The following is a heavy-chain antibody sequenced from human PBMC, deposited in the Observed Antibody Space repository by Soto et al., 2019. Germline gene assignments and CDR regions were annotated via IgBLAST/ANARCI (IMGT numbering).Heavy chain of an antibody. CDR3: ARWEQPRFEY. Sequence: QVQLVESGGGVVQPGRSLRLSCAASGFSVSAYTVHWVRQAPGKALEWVAVISSEGNHKYYTDSVKGRFAISRDTSTNTACLQMNSLGPADTAVYKCARWEQPRFEYWGQGTLITVSS. CDR1: GFSVSAYT. J-gene: IGHJ4*02. CDR2: ISSEGNHK. V-gene: IGHV3-30*09. D-gene: IGHD1-1*01.